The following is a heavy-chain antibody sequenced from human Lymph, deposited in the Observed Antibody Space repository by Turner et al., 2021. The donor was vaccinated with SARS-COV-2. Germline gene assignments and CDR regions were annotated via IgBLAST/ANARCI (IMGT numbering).Heavy chain of an antibody. CDR3: AKDQSSYYCGSGEDY. Sequence: QVQLVQSRAEAKTPGPSLKVSRQSSGYTFTCYYMHWVRQTLGQGLECMEINNANDGSTTDAQKFQGRVTMARDTSTSTVYMELSSLRSEDTAVYYCAKDQSSYYCGSGEDYWGQGTLVTVSS. D-gene: IGHD3-10*01. V-gene: IGHV1-46*03. CDR1: GYTFTCYY. J-gene: IGHJ4*02. CDR2: NNANDGST.